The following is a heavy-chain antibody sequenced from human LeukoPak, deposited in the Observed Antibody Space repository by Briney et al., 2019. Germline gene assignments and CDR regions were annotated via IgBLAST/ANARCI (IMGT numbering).Heavy chain of an antibody. J-gene: IGHJ4*02. CDR3: VSGSLQSGYNFDY. D-gene: IGHD3-3*01. CDR1: GFTFSNYW. V-gene: IGHV3-74*01. Sequence: GSLRLSCAASGFTFSNYWMHWIRQVPGKGLVWVSHIKYDGSATNYADSVKGRFTISRDNAKSTLYLQMNSLRAEDTAVYYCVSGSLQSGYNFDYWGQGALVTVSS. CDR2: IKYDGSAT.